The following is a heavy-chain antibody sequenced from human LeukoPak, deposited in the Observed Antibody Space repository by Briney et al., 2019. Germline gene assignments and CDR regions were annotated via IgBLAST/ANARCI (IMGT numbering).Heavy chain of an antibody. D-gene: IGHD6-19*01. CDR2: ISYDGSNT. V-gene: IGHV3-30*18. J-gene: IGHJ4*02. Sequence: PGRSLRLSCAASGFTFSRYGMHWVRQAPGKGLEWVAVISYDGSNTYYADSVKGRFTISRDNSKNTLYLQMNSLRAEDTAVYYCAKRPRAVAEAYFDYWGQGTLVTVSS. CDR1: GFTFSRYG. CDR3: AKRPRAVAEAYFDY.